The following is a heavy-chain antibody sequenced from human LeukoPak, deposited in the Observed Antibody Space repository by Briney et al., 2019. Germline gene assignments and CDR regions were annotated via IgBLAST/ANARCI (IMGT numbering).Heavy chain of an antibody. V-gene: IGHV1-8*03. CDR1: GYTFTSYD. CDR3: ARADPFYGAGTYAGSWFDP. Sequence: ASVKVSCKASGYTFTSYDINWVRQATGQGLEWMGWMNPNSGNTGYAQKFQGRVTITRNTSISTAYMELSSLRSEDTAVYYCARADPFYGAGTYAGSWFDPWGQGTLVTVSS. D-gene: IGHD3-10*01. CDR2: MNPNSGNT. J-gene: IGHJ5*02.